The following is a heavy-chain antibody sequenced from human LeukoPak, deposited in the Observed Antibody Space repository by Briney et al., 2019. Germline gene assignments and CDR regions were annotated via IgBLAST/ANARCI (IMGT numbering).Heavy chain of an antibody. CDR2: ISPYNGNT. CDR3: ARDRAVVVAATDY. CDR1: GYTFTTYG. J-gene: IGHJ4*02. Sequence: ASVKVSCKASGYTFTTYGISWARQAPGQGLEWMGWISPYNGNTNYAQNLQGRVTMTTDTSTSTAYMELRSLRSDDTAVYYCARDRAVVVAATDYWGQGTLVTVSS. D-gene: IGHD2-15*01. V-gene: IGHV1-18*01.